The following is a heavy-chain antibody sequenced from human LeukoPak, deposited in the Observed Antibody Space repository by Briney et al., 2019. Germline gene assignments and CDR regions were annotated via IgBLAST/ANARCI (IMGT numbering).Heavy chain of an antibody. Sequence: GGSLRPSCAASGFTFSSYWMSWVRQAPGKGLEWVANIKQDGSEKYYVDSVKGRFTISRDNAKNSLYLQMNSLRAEDTAVYYCARSLRSGTYYFDYWGQGTLVTVSS. CDR1: GFTFSSYW. CDR3: ARSLRSGTYYFDY. V-gene: IGHV3-7*01. D-gene: IGHD1-1*01. CDR2: IKQDGSEK. J-gene: IGHJ4*02.